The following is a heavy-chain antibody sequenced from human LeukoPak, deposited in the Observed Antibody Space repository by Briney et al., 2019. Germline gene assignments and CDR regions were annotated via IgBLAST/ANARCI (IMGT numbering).Heavy chain of an antibody. V-gene: IGHV4-61*02. D-gene: IGHD1-26*01. CDR3: ARDPLLDGEWEPIDAFDI. Sequence: SQTLSLTCTVSGCSISSGSYYWSWIRQPAGKGLEWIGRIYTSGSTNYNPSLKSRVTISVDTSKNQFSLKLSSVTAADTAVYYCARDPLLDGEWEPIDAFDIWGQGTMVTVSS. CDR1: GCSISSGSYY. CDR2: IYTSGST. J-gene: IGHJ3*02.